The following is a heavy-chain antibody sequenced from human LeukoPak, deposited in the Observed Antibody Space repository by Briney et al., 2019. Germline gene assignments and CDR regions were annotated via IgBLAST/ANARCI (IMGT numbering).Heavy chain of an antibody. CDR3: ARISNYYDSSGYYPY. D-gene: IGHD3-22*01. V-gene: IGHV3-30-3*01. CDR2: ISYDGSNK. CDR1: GFTFSSYA. J-gene: IGHJ4*02. Sequence: PTGGSLRLSCAASGFTFSSYAMHWVRQAPGKGLEWVAVISYDGSNKYYADSVKGRFTISRDNSKNTLYLQMNSLRAEDTAVYYCARISNYYDSSGYYPYWGQGTLVTVSS.